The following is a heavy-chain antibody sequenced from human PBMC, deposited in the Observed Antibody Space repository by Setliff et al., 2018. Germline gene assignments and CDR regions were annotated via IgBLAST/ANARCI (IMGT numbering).Heavy chain of an antibody. Sequence: GGSLRLSCAASGFTFSPYIIHWVRQAPGKGLEWVALISYDDTKKYFADSVKGRFTISRDSSRNTLYLQMSSLSPEDTALYYCARDGGEYWGQGTLVTVSS. J-gene: IGHJ4*02. V-gene: IGHV3-30*03. CDR3: ARDGGEY. CDR1: GFTFSPYI. D-gene: IGHD3-16*01. CDR2: ISYDDTKK.